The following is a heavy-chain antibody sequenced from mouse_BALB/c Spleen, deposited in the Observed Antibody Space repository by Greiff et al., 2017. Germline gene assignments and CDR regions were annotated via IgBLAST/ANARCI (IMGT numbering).Heavy chain of an antibody. CDR2: ISDGGSYT. Sequence: EVKLVESGGGLVKPGGSLKLSCAASGFTFSDYYMYWVRQTPEKRLEWVATISDGGSYTYYPDSVKGRFTISRDNAKNNLYLQMSSLKSEDTAMYYGARGGTTVVAYFDYWGQGTTLTVSS. CDR3: ARGGTTVVAYFDY. CDR1: GFTFSDYY. J-gene: IGHJ2*01. D-gene: IGHD1-1*01. V-gene: IGHV5-4*02.